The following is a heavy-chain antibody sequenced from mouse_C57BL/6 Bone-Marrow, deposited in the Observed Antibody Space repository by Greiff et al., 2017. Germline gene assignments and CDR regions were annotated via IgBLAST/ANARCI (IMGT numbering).Heavy chain of an antibody. CDR1: GYTFTSYW. Sequence: QVQLQQPGAELVKPGASVKLSCKASGYTFTSYWMHWVKQRPGQGLEWSGMIHPNSGSTNYNEKFKSKATLTVDKSSSTAYMQLSSLTSEDSAVYDCAKITSVVATGSDYWGQGTTLTVSS. CDR3: AKITSVVATGSDY. D-gene: IGHD1-1*01. J-gene: IGHJ2*01. CDR2: IHPNSGST. V-gene: IGHV1-64*01.